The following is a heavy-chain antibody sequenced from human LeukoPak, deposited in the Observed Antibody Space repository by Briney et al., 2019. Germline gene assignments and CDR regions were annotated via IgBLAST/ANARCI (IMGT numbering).Heavy chain of an antibody. D-gene: IGHD3-3*01. CDR3: ARGPTGTYYDFWSGVYYYYYGMDV. CDR2: INHSGST. Sequence: SETLSLTCAVYGGSFSGYYWSWIRQPPGKGLEWIGEINHSGSTNYNPSLKSRVTISVDTSKNQFSLKLSSVTAADTAVYYCARGPTGTYYDFWSGVYYYYYGMDVWGQGTTVTVSS. CDR1: GGSFSGYY. V-gene: IGHV4-34*01. J-gene: IGHJ6*02.